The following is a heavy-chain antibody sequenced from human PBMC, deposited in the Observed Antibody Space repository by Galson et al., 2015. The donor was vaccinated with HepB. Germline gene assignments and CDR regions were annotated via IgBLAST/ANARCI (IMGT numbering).Heavy chain of an antibody. D-gene: IGHD5-12*01. V-gene: IGHV3-30*18. CDR3: AKGGSVATIPVYYYGMDV. CDR1: GFTFSSYG. Sequence: SLRLSCAASGFTFSSYGMHWVRQAPGKGLEWVAVISYDGSNKYYADSVKGRFTISRDNSKNTLYLQMNSLRAEDTAVYYCAKGGSVATIPVYYYGMDVWGQGTTVTVSS. J-gene: IGHJ6*02. CDR2: ISYDGSNK.